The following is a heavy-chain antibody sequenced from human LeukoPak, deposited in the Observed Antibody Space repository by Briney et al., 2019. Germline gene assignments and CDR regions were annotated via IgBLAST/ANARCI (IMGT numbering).Heavy chain of an antibody. D-gene: IGHD6-19*01. CDR2: VYPGDSDT. Sequence: GESLKISCKGSGYSFTSYWIGWARQMPGKGLEWIGIVYPGDSDTRYSPSFQGQVTISADKSISTAYLQWSSLKGSGTGMYYCARHIPGGYSSGWYFYYFDYWGQGSLVTVSS. CDR3: ARHIPGGYSSGWYFYYFDY. CDR1: GYSFTSYW. J-gene: IGHJ4*02. V-gene: IGHV5-51*01.